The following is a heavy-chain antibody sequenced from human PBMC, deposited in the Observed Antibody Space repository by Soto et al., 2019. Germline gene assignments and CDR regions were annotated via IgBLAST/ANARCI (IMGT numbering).Heavy chain of an antibody. J-gene: IGHJ4*02. CDR3: ERDPPRYFTSSPEGAGL. Sequence: QVQLVQSGTEVKKPGASVKVSCKASGYTFTDSHIHWVRQASGQGLDWLGWINPKTGDTNYPQKFQGRITMTRDTSMSTAYMELTNLTSDDTAVYYCERDPPRYFTSSPEGAGLWGQGTLVTVSS. V-gene: IGHV1-2*02. CDR1: GYTFTDSH. D-gene: IGHD2-21*01. CDR2: INPKTGDT.